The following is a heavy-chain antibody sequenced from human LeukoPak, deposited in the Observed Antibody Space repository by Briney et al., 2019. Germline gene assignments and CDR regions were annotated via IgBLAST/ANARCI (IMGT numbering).Heavy chain of an antibody. CDR3: ARAGVVEMATIGFDY. Sequence: ASVTVSCKASGYTFTSYAMHWVRQAPGQRLEWMGWINAGNGNTKYSQKFQGRVTITRDTSASTAYMELSSLRSEDTAVYYCARAGVVEMATIGFDYWGQGTLVTVSS. D-gene: IGHD5-24*01. CDR2: INAGNGNT. J-gene: IGHJ4*02. V-gene: IGHV1-3*01. CDR1: GYTFTSYA.